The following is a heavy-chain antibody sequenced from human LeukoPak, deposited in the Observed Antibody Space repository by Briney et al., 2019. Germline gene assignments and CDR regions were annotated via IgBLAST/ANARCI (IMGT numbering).Heavy chain of an antibody. Sequence: PGGSLRLSCAASGFTFSSYDMHWVRQATGKGLEWVSAIGTAGDTYYPGSVKGRFTISRENAKNSLYLQINSRGDGKAAVYYAVRGKYQLLPDYWGQGTLVTVSS. J-gene: IGHJ4*02. CDR2: IGTAGDT. CDR1: GFTFSSYD. V-gene: IGHV3-13*04. D-gene: IGHD2-2*01. CDR3: VRGKYQLLPDY.